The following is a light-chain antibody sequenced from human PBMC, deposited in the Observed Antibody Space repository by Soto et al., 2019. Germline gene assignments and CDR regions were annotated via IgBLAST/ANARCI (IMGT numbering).Light chain of an antibody. CDR1: QSISSY. Sequence: DIQMTQSPSSLSASVGDRVTITCRASQSISSYLNWYQQKPGKAPKLLIYAASSLQSGVPSRFSGSGSGTDFTLTISSLQPEDFATYYCQQSYSSPHTFDGGTKVDIK. J-gene: IGKJ4*01. CDR3: QQSYSSPHT. CDR2: AAS. V-gene: IGKV1-39*01.